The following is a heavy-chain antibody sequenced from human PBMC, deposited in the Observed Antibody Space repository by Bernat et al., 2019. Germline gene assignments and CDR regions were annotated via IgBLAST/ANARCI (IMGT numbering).Heavy chain of an antibody. Sequence: EVQLVESGGALIQPGGSLRLSCAASGLTVSRSYMSWVRQAPGKGLEWVSAISGSGGSTYYADSVKGRFTISRDNSKNTLYLQMNSLRAEDTAVYYCAKGGFNYGGKFGYWGQGTLVTVSS. CDR3: AKGGFNYGGKFGY. V-gene: IGHV3-23*04. J-gene: IGHJ4*02. D-gene: IGHD4-23*01. CDR1: GLTVSRSY. CDR2: ISGSGGST.